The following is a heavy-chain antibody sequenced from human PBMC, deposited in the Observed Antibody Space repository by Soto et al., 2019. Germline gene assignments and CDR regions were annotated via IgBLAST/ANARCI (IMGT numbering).Heavy chain of an antibody. J-gene: IGHJ4*02. CDR1: GGSVSSGSYY. CDR3: ARGRRVVIIPYFDY. CDR2: IYYSGST. D-gene: IGHD3-3*01. Sequence: PSETLSLTCTVSGGSVSSGSYYWSWIRQPPGKGLEWIGYIYYSGSTNYNPSLKSRVTISVDTSKNQFSLKLSSVTAADTAVYYCARGRRVVIIPYFDYWGQGTLVTVSS. V-gene: IGHV4-61*01.